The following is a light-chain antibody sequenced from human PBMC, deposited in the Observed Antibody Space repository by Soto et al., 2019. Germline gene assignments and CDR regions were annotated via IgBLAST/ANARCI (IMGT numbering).Light chain of an antibody. V-gene: IGLV2-14*01. J-gene: IGLJ3*02. CDR2: DVS. CDR1: SSDVGGYNY. CDR3: SSYTSSSTLWV. Sequence: QSALTQPASVSGSPGQSITISCTGTSSDVGGYNYVSWYQQHPGKAPKLMIYDVSNRPSGVSNRFSGSKSGNTASLTISGLQAEDEADYYCSSYTSSSTLWVFGGDQAHRP.